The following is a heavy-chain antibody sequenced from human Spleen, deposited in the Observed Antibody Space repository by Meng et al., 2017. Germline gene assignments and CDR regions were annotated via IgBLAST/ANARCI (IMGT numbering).Heavy chain of an antibody. V-gene: IGHV3-11*04. J-gene: IGHJ4*02. Sequence: QVQLVESGGGLVKPGGSLRLSCAASGFTFSDYYMSWIRQAPGKGLEWISYISTSGNTIYYTDSVKGRFAISRDNAKKSLYLQMNSLRAEDTAVYYCALEDSTSSHYWGQGTLVTVSS. CDR1: GFTFSDYY. CDR2: ISTSGNTI. CDR3: ALEDSTSSHY. D-gene: IGHD6-6*01.